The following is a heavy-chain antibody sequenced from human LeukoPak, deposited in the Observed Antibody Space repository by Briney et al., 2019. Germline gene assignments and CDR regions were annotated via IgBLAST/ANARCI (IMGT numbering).Heavy chain of an antibody. CDR3: ARAPGSRRYGGNSDWYFDL. Sequence: GASVKVSCKASGYTFTSYYMHWVRQAPGQGLEWIGIINPSGGSTSYAQKFQGRVTMTRDTSTSTVYMELSSLRSEDTAVYYCARAPGSRRYGGNSDWYFDLWGRGTLVTVSS. V-gene: IGHV1-46*01. D-gene: IGHD4-23*01. CDR2: INPSGGST. CDR1: GYTFTSYY. J-gene: IGHJ2*01.